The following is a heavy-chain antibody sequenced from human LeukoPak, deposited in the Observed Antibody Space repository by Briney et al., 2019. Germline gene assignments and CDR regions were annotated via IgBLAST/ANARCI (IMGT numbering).Heavy chain of an antibody. V-gene: IGHV1-18*01. CDR1: GYTFTSYG. CDR2: ISAYNGNT. J-gene: IGHJ5*02. CDR3: ARVNAATRENWFDP. Sequence: ASVKVSCKASGYTFTSYGISWVRQAPRQGLEWMGCISAYNGNTNYAQKLQGRVAMTTDTSTSTAYMELRSLRSDDTAVYYCARVNAATRENWFDPWGQGTLVTVSS. D-gene: IGHD6-25*01.